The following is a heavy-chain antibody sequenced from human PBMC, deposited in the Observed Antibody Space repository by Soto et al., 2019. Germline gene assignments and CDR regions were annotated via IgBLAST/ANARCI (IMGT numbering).Heavy chain of an antibody. CDR2: ITPYNGET. CDR1: NYLFGAFG. V-gene: IGHV1-18*01. D-gene: IGHD1-1*01. CDR3: ARISGRRHAFDV. J-gene: IGHJ3*01. Sequence: QVQLLQSGGEVKNPGASVKVSCKASNYLFGAFGISWVRQAPGQGLEWMGWITPYNGETHYAEKFQDRVTMSADKSTTTTYMEVRSLTTHDTAVYYCARISGRRHAFDVWGEGTVVTVSS.